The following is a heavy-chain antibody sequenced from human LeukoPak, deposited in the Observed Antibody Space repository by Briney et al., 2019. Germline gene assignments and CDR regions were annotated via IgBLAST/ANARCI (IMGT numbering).Heavy chain of an antibody. J-gene: IGHJ5*02. V-gene: IGHV4-59*08. CDR1: GGSISSYY. D-gene: IGHD6-6*01. Sequence: PSETLSLTCTVSGGSISSYYWSWIRQPPGKGLEWIGYFSYTGSANYNPSLKSRVTISVDTSKNQFSLKLSSVTAADTAVYFCARGLEYSSSTNWLDPWGQGTLVIVSS. CDR3: ARGLEYSSSTNWLDP. CDR2: FSYTGSA.